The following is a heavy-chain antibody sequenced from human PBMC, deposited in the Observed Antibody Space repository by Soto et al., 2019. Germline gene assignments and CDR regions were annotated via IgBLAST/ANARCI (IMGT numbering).Heavy chain of an antibody. V-gene: IGHV3-7*03. CDR2: IKFDGSEK. CDR1: GFDVSVYW. D-gene: IGHD2-2*01. Sequence: GGSLRLSCAASGFDVSVYWMSWVRQARGKGPEWVANIKFDGSEKQYVDSVKGRFTISRDNARNSVFPQMNSLRAGDTAVYYCVKDGGYCSSATCYSPRNPYFAAWGQGTLVTVSS. J-gene: IGHJ1*01. CDR3: VKDGGYCSSATCYSPRNPYFAA.